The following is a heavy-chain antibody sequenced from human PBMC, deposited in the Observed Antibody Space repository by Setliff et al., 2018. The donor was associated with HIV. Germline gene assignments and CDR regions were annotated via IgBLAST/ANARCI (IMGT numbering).Heavy chain of an antibody. Sequence: LSLTCTVSGGSISSYYWSWIRQPPGKGLEWIGYINTSGTTSYNPSLKSRVTISVDTSKNQFSLKLSSVTAADTAVYYCASYRKAERWLQLGGNFDYWGQGTLVTVSS. CDR1: GGSISSYY. J-gene: IGHJ4*02. V-gene: IGHV4-4*09. CDR2: INTSGTT. CDR3: ASYRKAERWLQLGGNFDY. D-gene: IGHD5-12*01.